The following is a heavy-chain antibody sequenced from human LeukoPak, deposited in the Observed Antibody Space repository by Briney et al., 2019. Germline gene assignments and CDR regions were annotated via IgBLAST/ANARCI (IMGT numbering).Heavy chain of an antibody. Sequence: ASVKVSLKASGYTFTGYYMHWVRQAPGQGLEWVGWINPNNGDTYYAQTVQGRVTMTRDTSISTAYMELRRLRSDDTAVYYCTRVKYDFWNGYYDYWGEGVQVSVSS. CDR1: GYTFTGYY. CDR3: TRVKYDFWNGYYDY. V-gene: IGHV1-2*02. J-gene: IGHJ4*02. CDR2: INPNNGDT. D-gene: IGHD3-3*01.